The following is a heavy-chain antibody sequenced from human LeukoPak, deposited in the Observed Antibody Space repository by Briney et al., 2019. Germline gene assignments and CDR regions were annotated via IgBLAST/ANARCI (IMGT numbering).Heavy chain of an antibody. V-gene: IGHV4-38-2*02. Sequence: SETLSLTCTVSGYSISSGYYWGWIRRPPGKGLEWVGSIYHSGSTYYNPSLRSRVTISVDTSKNQFSLKLSSVTAADTAVYYCARVGYCSGGSCYYLDQWGQGTLVTVSS. J-gene: IGHJ4*02. CDR3: ARVGYCSGGSCYYLDQ. D-gene: IGHD2-15*01. CDR1: GYSISSGYY. CDR2: IYHSGST.